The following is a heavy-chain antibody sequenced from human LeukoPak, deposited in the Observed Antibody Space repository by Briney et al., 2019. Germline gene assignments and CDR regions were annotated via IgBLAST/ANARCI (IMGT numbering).Heavy chain of an antibody. CDR3: ARDLLNYGSAYYDVGIFDS. CDR2: ISKDGRKN. Sequence: GGSLGLSCEASGFSFSTSGVHWVRQAPGKGLEWMAVISKDGRKNHYADSVKGRFTISRDNSKSTLFLQMNSLRPEDTATYYCARDLLNYGSAYYDVGIFDSWGQGTLVTVSS. J-gene: IGHJ4*02. V-gene: IGHV3-30*03. CDR1: GFSFSTSG. D-gene: IGHD3-10*01.